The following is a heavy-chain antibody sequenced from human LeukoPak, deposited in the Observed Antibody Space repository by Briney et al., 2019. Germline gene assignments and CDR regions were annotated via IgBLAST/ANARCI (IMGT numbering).Heavy chain of an antibody. CDR2: ISAYNGNT. CDR1: GYTFTSYG. Sequence: GASVKVSCKASGYTFTSYGISWVRQAPGQGLEWMGWISAYNGNTNYAQKFQGRVTITTDESTSTAYMELSSLRSEDTAVYYCARAGDILTGYPFDYWGQGTLVTVSS. CDR3: ARAGDILTGYPFDY. J-gene: IGHJ4*02. V-gene: IGHV1-18*01. D-gene: IGHD3-9*01.